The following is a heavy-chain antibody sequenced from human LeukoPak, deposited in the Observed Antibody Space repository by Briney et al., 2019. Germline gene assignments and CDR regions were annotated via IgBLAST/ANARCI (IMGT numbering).Heavy chain of an antibody. CDR1: GFTFSSYA. CDR3: AKEVKYYDFWSGYYPYFDY. CDR2: ISGSGGST. J-gene: IGHJ4*02. Sequence: GALRLSWAASGFTFSSYAMSWVRQAPGKGLEWVSAISGSGGSTYYADSVKGRFTISRDNSKNTLHLQMNSLRAEDTAVYYCAKEVKYYDFWSGYYPYFDYWGQGTLVTVSS. D-gene: IGHD3-3*01. V-gene: IGHV3-23*01.